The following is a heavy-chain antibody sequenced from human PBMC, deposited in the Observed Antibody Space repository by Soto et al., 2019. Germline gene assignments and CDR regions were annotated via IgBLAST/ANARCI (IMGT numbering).Heavy chain of an antibody. CDR3: ARHGYTSGRTYFDY. D-gene: IGHD6-19*01. CDR1: GGSIGSSSYY. CDR2: IYDRGST. V-gene: IGHV4-39*01. J-gene: IGHJ4*02. Sequence: QLQLQESGPGLVKPSETLSLTCTVSGGSIGSSSYYWGWIRQPPGKGLEWIGSIYDRGSTYSNPSPKSRLTTXXXTXXNQFSLKLTSVTAADTAVYYCARHGYTSGRTYFDYWGQGTLVTVSS.